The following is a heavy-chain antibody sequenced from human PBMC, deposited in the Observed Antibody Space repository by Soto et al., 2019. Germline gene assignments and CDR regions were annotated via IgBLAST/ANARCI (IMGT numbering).Heavy chain of an antibody. D-gene: IGHD6-13*01. CDR1: GDSVSSNSAA. CDR2: TFYRSKWYN. CDR3: ARRERAAGTDWWFAP. Sequence: SQTLSLTCAISGDSVSSNSAAWSWIRQSPSRGLEWLGRTFYRSKWYNDYAVSVKGRITINPDTSKNLFSLQLSSVTAADTAVYYCARRERAAGTDWWFAPWGQGTLVTVSS. J-gene: IGHJ5*02. V-gene: IGHV6-1*01.